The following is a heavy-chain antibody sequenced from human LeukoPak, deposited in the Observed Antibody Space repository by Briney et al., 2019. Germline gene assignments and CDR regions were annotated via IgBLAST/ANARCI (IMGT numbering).Heavy chain of an antibody. CDR3: AKSNGYGLIDI. CDR2: IYHSGST. Sequence: SETLSLTCAVSGGSISSSNWWSWVRQPPGKGLEKIGKIYHSGSTNYNPSLKSRVTISVDKSRNQFSLRLNSVTAADTAVYYCAKSNGYGLIDIWGQGTMVTVSS. V-gene: IGHV4-4*02. D-gene: IGHD3-10*01. CDR1: GGSISSSNW. J-gene: IGHJ3*02.